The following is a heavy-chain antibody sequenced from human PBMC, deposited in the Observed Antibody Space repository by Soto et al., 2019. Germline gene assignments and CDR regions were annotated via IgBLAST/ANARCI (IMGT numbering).Heavy chain of an antibody. CDR3: ARHRDYYGSGSPYDFDY. V-gene: IGHV4-39*01. D-gene: IGHD3-10*01. CDR1: GGSISSSSYY. Sequence: SETLSLTCTVSGGSISSSSYYWGWIRQPPGKGLEWIGSIYYSGRTYYNPSLKSRVTISVDTSKNQFSLKLSSVTGADTAVYYCARHRDYYGSGSPYDFDYWGQGTLVT. J-gene: IGHJ4*02. CDR2: IYYSGRT.